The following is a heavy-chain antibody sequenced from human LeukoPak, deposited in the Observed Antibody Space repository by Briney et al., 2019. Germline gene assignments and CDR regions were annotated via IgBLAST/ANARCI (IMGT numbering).Heavy chain of an antibody. CDR2: ISAYNGNT. CDR1: GYTFTSYG. CDR3: ARPLDYGDYIFFDY. V-gene: IGHV1-18*01. J-gene: IGHJ4*02. Sequence: ASVKVSCKASGYTFTSYGIIWVRQAPGQGLEWMGWISAYNGNTNYAQTLQGRVTMTTDTSTSTAYMELRSLRSDDTAVYYCARPLDYGDYIFFDYWGQGSLVTVSS. D-gene: IGHD4-17*01.